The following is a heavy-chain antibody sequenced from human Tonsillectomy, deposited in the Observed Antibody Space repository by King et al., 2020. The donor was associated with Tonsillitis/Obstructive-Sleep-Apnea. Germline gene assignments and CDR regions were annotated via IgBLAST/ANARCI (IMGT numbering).Heavy chain of an antibody. J-gene: IGHJ4*02. D-gene: IGHD3-10*01. Sequence: QLQESGPGLVKPSETLSLTCTVSGGSIRTYYWSWIRQPPGKGLEWIGYIYYSGSTNYNPSLKNRVIISLDLSRKQFSLNLSSVTAADTAVYFCARHWGSDSGSYSDFDYWGQGTLVTVSS. CDR3: ARHWGSDSGSYSDFDY. V-gene: IGHV4-59*08. CDR2: IYYSGST. CDR1: GGSIRTYY.